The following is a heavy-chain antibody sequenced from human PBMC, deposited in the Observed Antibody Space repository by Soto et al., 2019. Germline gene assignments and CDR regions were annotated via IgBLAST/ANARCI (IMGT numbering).Heavy chain of an antibody. D-gene: IGHD2-2*01. CDR3: ANGPDIVVVSAGIEGY. J-gene: IGHJ4*02. V-gene: IGHV3-30*18. CDR1: GFTFSSYG. CDR2: ISYDGRTK. Sequence: GGSLRLSCAASGFTFSSYGMHWVRQAPGKGLEWGAAISYDGRTKYYADPVKGRFTISRDNSKNPLYLQMNSVRAEDTDVYYCANGPDIVVVSAGIEGYWGQGTLVTVSS.